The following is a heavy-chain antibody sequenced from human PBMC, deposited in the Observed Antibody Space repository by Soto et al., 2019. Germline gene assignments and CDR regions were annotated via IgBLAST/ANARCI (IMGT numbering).Heavy chain of an antibody. CDR2: IIPILGIA. Sequence: GASVKVSCKASGYTFTSYALHWVRQAPGQGLEWMGRIIPILGIANYAQKFQGRVTITADKSTSTAYMELSSLRSEDTAVYYCARGALGGVISDPPYFDYWGQGTLVTVSS. J-gene: IGHJ4*02. CDR1: GYTFTSYA. D-gene: IGHD3-16*02. CDR3: ARGALGGVISDPPYFDY. V-gene: IGHV1-69*04.